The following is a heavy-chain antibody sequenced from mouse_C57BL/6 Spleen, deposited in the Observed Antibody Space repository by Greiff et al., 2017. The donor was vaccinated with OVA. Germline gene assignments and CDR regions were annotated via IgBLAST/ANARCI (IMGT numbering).Heavy chain of an antibody. CDR3: TRWTFTTVVATPFDY. J-gene: IGHJ2*01. D-gene: IGHD1-1*01. CDR2: IDPETGGT. V-gene: IGHV1-15*01. Sequence: QVHVKQSGAELVRPGASVTLSCKASGYTFTDYEMHWVKQTPVHGLEWIGAIDPETGGTAYNQKFKGKAILTADKSSSTAYMELRSLTSEDSAVYYCTRWTFTTVVATPFDYWGQGTTLTVSS. CDR1: GYTFTDYE.